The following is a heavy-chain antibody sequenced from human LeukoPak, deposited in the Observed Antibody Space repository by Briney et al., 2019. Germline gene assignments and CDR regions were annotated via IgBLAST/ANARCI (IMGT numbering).Heavy chain of an antibody. V-gene: IGHV3-23*01. CDR3: AKDRNSSGRSGGSWFDP. D-gene: IGHD6-19*01. CDR1: GFTFSSYA. Sequence: QPGGSLRLSCAASGFTFSSYAMSWVRQAPGKGLEWVSAISGSGGSTYYADSVKGWFTISRDNSKNTLYLQMNSLRVEDTAVYYCAKDRNSSGRSGGSWFDPWGQGTLVTVSS. J-gene: IGHJ5*02. CDR2: ISGSGGST.